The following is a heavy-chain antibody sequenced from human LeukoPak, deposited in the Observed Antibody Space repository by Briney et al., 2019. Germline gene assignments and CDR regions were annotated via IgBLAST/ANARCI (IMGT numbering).Heavy chain of an antibody. CDR2: ISGYNGNT. J-gene: IGHJ4*02. CDR1: GYTFTSYG. D-gene: IGHD6-13*01. CDR3: ARDEYASSWYYFDY. Sequence: ASVKVSCKASGYTFTSYGISWVRQAPGQGLEWMGWISGYNGNTNYAQKLQGRVTMTTDTSTSTSYLELRSLRSDDTAMYCCARDEYASSWYYFDYWGQGTLVTVSS. V-gene: IGHV1-18*01.